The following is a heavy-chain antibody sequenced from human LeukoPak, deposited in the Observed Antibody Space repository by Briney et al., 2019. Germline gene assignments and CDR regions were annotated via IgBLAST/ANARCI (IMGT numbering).Heavy chain of an antibody. D-gene: IGHD3-3*01. J-gene: IGHJ5*02. CDR3: ARDSHYDFWSGPQNWFDP. Sequence: SETLSLTCTVSGGSISSYYWSWIRQPAGKGLERIGRIYTSGSTNYNPSLKSRVTMSVDTSKNQFSLKLSSVTAADTAVYYCARDSHYDFWSGPQNWFDPWGQGTLVTVSS. CDR2: IYTSGST. CDR1: GGSISSYY. V-gene: IGHV4-4*07.